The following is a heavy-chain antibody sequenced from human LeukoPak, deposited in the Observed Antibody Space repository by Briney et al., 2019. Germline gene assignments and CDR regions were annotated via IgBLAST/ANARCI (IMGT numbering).Heavy chain of an antibody. J-gene: IGHJ4*02. D-gene: IGHD3-10*01. V-gene: IGHV1-18*01. Sequence: ASVKVSCKASGYTFTSYAMNWVRQAPGQGLEWMGWISGYNGYTKYAQKLQGRVTMTTDTSTSTAYMELRSLRSDDTAVYYCARFVPITMVRGVIIPPDYWGQGTLVTVSS. CDR2: ISGYNGYT. CDR1: GYTFTSYA. CDR3: ARFVPITMVRGVIIPPDY.